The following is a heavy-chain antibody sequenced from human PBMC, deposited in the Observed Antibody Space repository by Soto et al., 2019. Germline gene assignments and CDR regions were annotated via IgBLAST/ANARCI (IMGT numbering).Heavy chain of an antibody. CDR2: IIPILGIA. V-gene: IGHV1-69*02. Sequence: ASGKVCCKAPGGTFSSYTISWVRQAPGQGLEWMGRIIPILGIANYAQKFQGRVTITADKSTSTAYMELSSLRSEDTAVYYCARGALLRYFDWPRGYYYGMDVWGQGTTVTVSS. J-gene: IGHJ6*02. D-gene: IGHD3-9*01. CDR1: GGTFSSYT. CDR3: ARGALLRYFDWPRGYYYGMDV.